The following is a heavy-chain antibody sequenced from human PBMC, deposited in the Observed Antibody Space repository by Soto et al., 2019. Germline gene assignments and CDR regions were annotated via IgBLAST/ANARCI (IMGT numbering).Heavy chain of an antibody. CDR2: IHYSGST. D-gene: IGHD1-7*01. Sequence: ETLSLTCIVSGGAVSNYYWNWIRQPPGRGLEWIGYIHYSGSTKYNPSLKSRVAISLDTSNDQFSLKLSSVTAADTAGYYCARDISGTTRAYHYYYGMDVWGQGTPVTVSS. CDR3: ARDISGTTRAYHYYYGMDV. V-gene: IGHV4-59*02. CDR1: GGAVSNYY. J-gene: IGHJ6*02.